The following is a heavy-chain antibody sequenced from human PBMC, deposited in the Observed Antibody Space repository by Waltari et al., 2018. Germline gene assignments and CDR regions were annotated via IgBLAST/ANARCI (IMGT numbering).Heavy chain of an antibody. D-gene: IGHD5-18*01. J-gene: IGHJ6*02. CDR2: INHSGST. CDR1: GGSFSGYY. V-gene: IGHV4-34*01. CDR3: ARVVYSYGYYYYGMDV. Sequence: QVQLQQWGAGLLKPSETLSLTCAVYGGSFSGYYWSWIRQPPGKGLEWIGEINHSGSTNYNPSLKSRVTISVDTSMNQFSLKLSSVTAADTAVYYCARVVYSYGYYYYGMDVWGQGTTVTVSS.